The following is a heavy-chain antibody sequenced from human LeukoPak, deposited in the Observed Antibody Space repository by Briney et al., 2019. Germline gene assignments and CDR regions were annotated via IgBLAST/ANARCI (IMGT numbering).Heavy chain of an antibody. J-gene: IGHJ4*02. V-gene: IGHV1-2*04. CDR2: INPNNGGT. D-gene: IGHD1-26*01. CDR3: ARDRHSGSYYLDF. Sequence: GASVKVSCKASGYTFTVYYIHWVRQAPGQGLEWMGWINPNNGGTNYAQKFQGWVTMTRDTSISTAYMELNRLRSDDTAVYYCARDRHSGSYYLDFWGQGTLVTVSS. CDR1: GYTFTVYY.